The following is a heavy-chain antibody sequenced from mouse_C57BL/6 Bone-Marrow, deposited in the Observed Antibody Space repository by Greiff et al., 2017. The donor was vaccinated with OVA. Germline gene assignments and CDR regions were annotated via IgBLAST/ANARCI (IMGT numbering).Heavy chain of an antibody. CDR2: ISSGSSTI. D-gene: IGHD2-4*01. Sequence: EVKLQESGGGLVKPGGSLKLSCAASGFTFSDYGMHWVRQAPEKGLEWVAYISSGSSTIYYADTVKGRFTISRDNAKNTLCLQMTSLRSEDTAMYYCARSDYDYFDYWGQGTTLTVSS. J-gene: IGHJ2*01. CDR1: GFTFSDYG. CDR3: ARSDYDYFDY. V-gene: IGHV5-17*01.